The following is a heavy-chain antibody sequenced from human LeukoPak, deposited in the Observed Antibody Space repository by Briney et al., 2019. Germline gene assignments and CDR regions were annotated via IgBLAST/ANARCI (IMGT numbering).Heavy chain of an antibody. V-gene: IGHV3-74*01. CDR3: AGGISATGGG. CDR2: INSDGSIT. CDR1: GFTFSTYW. J-gene: IGHJ3*01. D-gene: IGHD6-13*01. Sequence: GGSLRLSCAASGFTFSTYWTHWVRQVPGKGLVWVSRINSDGSITTYADSVKGRFTISRDNAKNTLYLQMNSLRVEDTAVYYCAGGISATGGGWGQGTMVTVSS.